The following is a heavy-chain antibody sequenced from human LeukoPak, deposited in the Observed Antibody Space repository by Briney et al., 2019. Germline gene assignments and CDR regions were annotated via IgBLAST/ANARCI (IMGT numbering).Heavy chain of an antibody. J-gene: IGHJ6*03. CDR1: GGSFSGYY. CDR2: INHSGST. V-gene: IGHV4-34*01. Sequence: SETLSLTCAVYGGSFSGYYWSWIRQPPGKGLEWIGEINHSGSTNYNPSLKSRVTISVDTSKNQFSLKLSSVTAADTAVYYCARGRGNLWYYYYYYMDVWGKGTTVTVSS. CDR3: ARGRGNLWYYYYYYMDV. D-gene: IGHD4-23*01.